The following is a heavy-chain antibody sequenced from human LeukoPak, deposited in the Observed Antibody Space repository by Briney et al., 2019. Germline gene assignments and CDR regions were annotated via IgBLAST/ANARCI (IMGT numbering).Heavy chain of an antibody. Sequence: SVKGRFTISRDNAKNSLYLHMNSLRAEDTAVYYCARGPAGITVAGGAFDLWGRGTLVTVSS. D-gene: IGHD6-19*01. J-gene: IGHJ5*02. V-gene: IGHV3-21*01. CDR3: ARGPAGITVAGGAFDL.